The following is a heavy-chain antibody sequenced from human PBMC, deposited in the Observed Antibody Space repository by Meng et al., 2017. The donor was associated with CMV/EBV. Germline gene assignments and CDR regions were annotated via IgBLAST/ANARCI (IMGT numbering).Heavy chain of an antibody. CDR1: GYTFTSYY. Sequence: ASVKVSCKASGYTFTSYYMHWVRQAPGQGLEWMGIISPSGGSTSYAQKFQGRVTMTRDTSTSTVYMELSSLRSEDTAVYYCARDGTQRITMIVGAFDIWGQGTMVTVSS. CDR3: ARDGTQRITMIVGAFDI. V-gene: IGHV1-46*01. J-gene: IGHJ3*02. CDR2: ISPSGGST. D-gene: IGHD3-22*01.